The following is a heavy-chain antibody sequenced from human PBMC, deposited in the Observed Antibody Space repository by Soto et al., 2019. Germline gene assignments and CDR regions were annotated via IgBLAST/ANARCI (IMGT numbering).Heavy chain of an antibody. CDR3: ARARYSSGWYGDY. Sequence: GGSLRLSCAASGLIVRNYSMIWVRQAPGKGLEWVSYISSSSSTIYYTDSVKGRFTISRDNAKKSLYLQMNSLRADDTAVYYCARARYSSGWYGDYWGQGTPVTVSS. V-gene: IGHV3-48*01. CDR1: GLIVRNYS. D-gene: IGHD6-19*01. J-gene: IGHJ4*02. CDR2: ISSSSSTI.